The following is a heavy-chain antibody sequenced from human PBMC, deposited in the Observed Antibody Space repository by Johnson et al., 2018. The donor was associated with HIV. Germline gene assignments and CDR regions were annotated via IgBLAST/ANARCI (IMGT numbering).Heavy chain of an antibody. D-gene: IGHD1-26*01. CDR2: ISYDGSNK. Sequence: QVQLVESGGGVVQPGRSLRLSCAASGFTFTFYAMHWVRQAPGKGLEWVAVISYDGSNKYYADSVKGRFTISRDNSKNTLSLQMNSPRVDETAIYYCARVRAGRENAFDIWGQGTMVTVSS. CDR3: ARVRAGRENAFDI. CDR1: GFTFTFYA. J-gene: IGHJ3*02. V-gene: IGHV3-30*04.